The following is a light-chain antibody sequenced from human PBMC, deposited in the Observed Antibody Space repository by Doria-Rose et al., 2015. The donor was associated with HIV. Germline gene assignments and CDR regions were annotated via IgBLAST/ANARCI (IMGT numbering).Light chain of an antibody. CDR1: QSLLYTSKNY. CDR3: QQYYDTPS. CDR2: WAS. V-gene: IGKV4-1*01. J-gene: IGKJ3*01. Sequence: DIQVTQSPESLGMSLGERATLNCKSSQSLLYTSKNYLAWYQQKPVQPPKLLIYWASTRQSGVPARFSGSGSGTDFTLTISSLEAEDVAVYYCQQYYDTPSFGPGTTVDIK.